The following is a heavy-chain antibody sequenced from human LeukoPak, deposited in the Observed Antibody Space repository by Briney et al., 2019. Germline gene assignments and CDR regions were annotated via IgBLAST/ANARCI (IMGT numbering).Heavy chain of an antibody. CDR2: IYSGGST. CDR1: GFTVSSNY. CDR3: ARVKEQLVFDY. Sequence: GGSLRLSCAASGFTVSSNYLSWVRQAPGKGLEWVSFIYSGGSTYYADSVKGRFTISRHNSKNTLSLEMNSLRGEDTAVNYCARVKEQLVFDYWGQGTLVTVSS. D-gene: IGHD6-13*01. V-gene: IGHV3-53*04. J-gene: IGHJ4*02.